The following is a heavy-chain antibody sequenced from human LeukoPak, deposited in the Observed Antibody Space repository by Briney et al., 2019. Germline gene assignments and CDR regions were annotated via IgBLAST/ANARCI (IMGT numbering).Heavy chain of an antibody. Sequence: SETLSLTCTVSGGSVSSGSYYWNWIRQPPGKGLEWIGYIYYSGSTNYNPSLNSRVTISLDTSKNQFSLKLSSVTAADTAVFYCARGHSSIRGWFDPWGQGTPVTVSS. J-gene: IGHJ5*02. CDR1: GGSVSSGSYY. CDR2: IYYSGST. V-gene: IGHV4-61*01. D-gene: IGHD6-13*01. CDR3: ARGHSSIRGWFDP.